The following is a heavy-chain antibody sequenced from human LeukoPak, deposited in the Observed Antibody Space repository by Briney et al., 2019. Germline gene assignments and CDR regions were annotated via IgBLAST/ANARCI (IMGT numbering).Heavy chain of an antibody. D-gene: IGHD3-10*01. V-gene: IGHV1-24*01. J-gene: IGHJ4*02. Sequence: ASVKVSCKASGYTFTSYGISWVRQAPGKGLEWMGRFDPEDGEAIYAQKFQGRVTMTEDTSTDTAYMELSSLRSEDTAVYYCATEGKTVRGVYTDYWGQGTLVTVSS. CDR1: GYTFTSYG. CDR2: FDPEDGEA. CDR3: ATEGKTVRGVYTDY.